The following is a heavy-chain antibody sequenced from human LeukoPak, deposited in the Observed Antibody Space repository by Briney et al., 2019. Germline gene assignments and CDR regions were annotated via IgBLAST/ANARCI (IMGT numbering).Heavy chain of an antibody. J-gene: IGHJ5*02. CDR3: ARVIAARPLDWFDP. CDR1: GGSVSSGSYY. CDR2: IYYSGST. V-gene: IGHV4-61*01. Sequence: SETLSLTCTVSGGSVSSGSYYWSWIRQPPGKGLEWIGYIYYSGSTNYNPSLKSRVTISVDTSKNQFSLKLSSVTAADTAVYYCARVIAARPLDWFDPWGQGTLVTVSS. D-gene: IGHD6-6*01.